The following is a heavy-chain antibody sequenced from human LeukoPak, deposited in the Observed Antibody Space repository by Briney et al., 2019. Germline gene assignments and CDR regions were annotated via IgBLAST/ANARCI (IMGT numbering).Heavy chain of an antibody. Sequence: PGGSLSLSCAASGFTFSTYGLSWVRQAQGKGREWVSAVGSDGINTAYADSVRGRFTISRDNSKNTLYLQLSSLRAEDTAVYYCAKGLAAGSQYFDYWGQGTLVTVSS. CDR2: VGSDGINT. J-gene: IGHJ4*02. V-gene: IGHV3-23*01. CDR1: GFTFSTYG. CDR3: AKGLAAGSQYFDY. D-gene: IGHD6-25*01.